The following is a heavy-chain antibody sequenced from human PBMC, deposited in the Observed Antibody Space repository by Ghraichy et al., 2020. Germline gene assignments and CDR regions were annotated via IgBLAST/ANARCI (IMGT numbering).Heavy chain of an antibody. J-gene: IGHJ4*02. CDR1: GGSISSSSYY. D-gene: IGHD5-18*01. CDR3: ADLNVDTAMDLDY. CDR2: IYYSGST. V-gene: IGHV4-39*01. Sequence: SETLSLTCTVSGGSISSSSYYWGWIRQPPGKGLEWIGSIYYSGSTYYNPSLKSRVTISVDTSKNQFSLKLSSVTAADTAVYYCADLNVDTAMDLDYWGQGTLVTVSS.